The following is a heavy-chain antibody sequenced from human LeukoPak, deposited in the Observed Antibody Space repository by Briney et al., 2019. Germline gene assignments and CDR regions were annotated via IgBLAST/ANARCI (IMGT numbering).Heavy chain of an antibody. CDR2: IYYSGST. J-gene: IGHJ4*02. V-gene: IGHV4-31*03. CDR1: GGSISSGGYY. Sequence: SQTLSLTCTVSGGSISSGGYYWSWIRQHPGKGLEWIGYIYYSGSTYYNPSLKSRATISVDTSKNQFSLKLSSVTAADTAVYYCARAPSGSLDYWGQGTLVTVSS. CDR3: ARAPSGSLDY. D-gene: IGHD1-26*01.